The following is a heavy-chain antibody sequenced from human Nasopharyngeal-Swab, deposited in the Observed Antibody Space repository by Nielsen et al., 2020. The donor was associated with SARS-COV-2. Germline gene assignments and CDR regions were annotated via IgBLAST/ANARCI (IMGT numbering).Heavy chain of an antibody. V-gene: IGHV1-46*01. Sequence: ASVKVSCKASGYTFTSYYMHWVRQAPGQGLEWMGIINPSGGSTSYAQKFQGRVTMTRDTSTSTVYMELSSLRSEDTAVYYCARVGGYSSGWYESWFDPWGQGTLVTVSS. D-gene: IGHD6-19*01. CDR2: INPSGGST. CDR1: GYTFTSYY. CDR3: ARVGGYSSGWYESWFDP. J-gene: IGHJ5*02.